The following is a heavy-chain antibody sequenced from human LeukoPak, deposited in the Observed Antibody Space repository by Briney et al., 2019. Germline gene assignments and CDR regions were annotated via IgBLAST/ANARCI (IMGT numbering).Heavy chain of an antibody. CDR1: GYSVSSGYY. D-gene: IGHD4-23*01. CDR2: IYHSGST. J-gene: IGHJ4*02. CDR3: ARGSTVVTSLDY. V-gene: IGHV4-38-2*02. Sequence: SETLSLTCTVSGYSVSSGYYWGWLRQPPGKGLEWIGSIYHSGSTYYNPSLKSRVTISVDTSKNQFSLKLSSVTAADTAVYYCARGSTVVTSLDYWGQGTLVTVSS.